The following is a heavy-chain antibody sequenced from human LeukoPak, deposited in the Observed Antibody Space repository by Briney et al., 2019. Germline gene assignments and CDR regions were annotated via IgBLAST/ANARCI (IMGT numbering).Heavy chain of an antibody. CDR2: INPNSGGT. V-gene: IGHV1-2*02. D-gene: IGHD6-19*01. CDR1: GYTFTAQY. CDR3: ARDSYSSGWFSDY. J-gene: IGHJ4*02. Sequence: GASVKVSCKASGYTFTAQYMHWVRQAPGQGLEWMGWINPNSGGTNYAQKFQGRVTMTRDTSISTAYMELSRLRSDDTAVYYCARDSYSSGWFSDYWGQGTLVTAS.